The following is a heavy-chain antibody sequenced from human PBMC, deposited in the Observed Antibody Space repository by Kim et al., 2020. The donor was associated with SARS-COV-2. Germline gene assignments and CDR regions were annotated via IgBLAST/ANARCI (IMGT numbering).Heavy chain of an antibody. CDR3: ARVSNIVAYYFDY. CDR2: ISSSSSYI. J-gene: IGHJ4*02. Sequence: GGSLRLSCAASGFTFSSYSMNWVRQAPGKGLEWVSSISSSSSYIYYADSVKGRFTISRDNAKNSLYLQMNSLRAEDTAVYYCARVSNIVAYYFDYWGQGTLVTVSS. V-gene: IGHV3-21*01. D-gene: IGHD2-21*01. CDR1: GFTFSSYS.